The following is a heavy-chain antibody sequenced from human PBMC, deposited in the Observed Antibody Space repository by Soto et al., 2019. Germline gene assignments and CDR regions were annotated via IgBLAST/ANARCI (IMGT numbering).Heavy chain of an antibody. D-gene: IGHD2-2*01. CDR1: GYSFTSYW. V-gene: IGHV5-51*01. Sequence: PGVSRKIPCKGSGYSFTSYWIGWVRQMSGKGLEWMGIIYLGDSDTRYSPSFQGQITISADKSISTAYLQWCSLTASDTAMYYCARRRGCSSTSCTDAFDIWGQGTMVTVS. CDR2: IYLGDSDT. J-gene: IGHJ3*02. CDR3: ARRRGCSSTSCTDAFDI.